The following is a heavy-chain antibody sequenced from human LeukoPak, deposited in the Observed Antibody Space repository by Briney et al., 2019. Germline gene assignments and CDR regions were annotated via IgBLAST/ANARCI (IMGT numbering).Heavy chain of an antibody. CDR1: GGSISSYY. Sequence: SETLSLTCTVSGGSISSYYWSWIRQPPGKGLEWIGYISYSGSTNYNPSLKSRVTISVDTSKNQFSLKLSSVTAADTAVYYCARNRVGGTIVFDYWGQGTLVTVSS. D-gene: IGHD1-26*01. CDR2: ISYSGST. J-gene: IGHJ4*02. CDR3: ARNRVGGTIVFDY. V-gene: IGHV4-59*01.